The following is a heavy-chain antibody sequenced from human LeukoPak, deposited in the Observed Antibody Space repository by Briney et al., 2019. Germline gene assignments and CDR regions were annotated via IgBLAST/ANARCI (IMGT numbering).Heavy chain of an antibody. CDR1: GFTFSGSA. D-gene: IGHD5-12*01. Sequence: GGSLRLPCAASGFTFSGSAMHWVRQASGKGLEWVGRIRSKANSYATAYAASVKGRFTISRDDSKNTAYLQMNSLKTEDTAVYYCTRRGGIVATTDDYWGQGTLVTVSS. V-gene: IGHV3-73*01. CDR2: IRSKANSYAT. J-gene: IGHJ4*02. CDR3: TRRGGIVATTDDY.